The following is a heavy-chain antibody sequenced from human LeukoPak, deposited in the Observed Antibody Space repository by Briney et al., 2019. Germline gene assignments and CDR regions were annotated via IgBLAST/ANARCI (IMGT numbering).Heavy chain of an antibody. CDR3: ARIYSGSYSTDDY. CDR2: INPNSGGT. CDR1: GYTFTGYY. J-gene: IGHJ4*02. Sequence: ASVKVPCKASGYTFTGYYMHWVRQAPGQGLEWMGWINPNSGGTNYAQKFQGRVTMTRDTSISTAYMELSRLRSDDTAVYYCARIYSGSYSTDDYWGQGTLVTVPS. V-gene: IGHV1-2*02. D-gene: IGHD1-26*01.